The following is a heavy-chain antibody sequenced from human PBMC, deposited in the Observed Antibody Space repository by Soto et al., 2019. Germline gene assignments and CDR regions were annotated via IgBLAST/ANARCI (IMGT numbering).Heavy chain of an antibody. CDR1: GFTFSSYA. CDR3: EKDRPACGSYYYGMDV. V-gene: IGHV3-23*01. D-gene: IGHD1-26*01. Sequence: EVQLLESGGGLVQPGGSLRLSCAASGFTFSSYAMSWVRQAPGKGLEWVSAISGSGGSTYYADSVKGRFTISRDNSKNTRCLRMDSMRAEDTAIDYCEKDRPACGSYYYGMDVWGQGTTVTVSS. J-gene: IGHJ6*02. CDR2: ISGSGGST.